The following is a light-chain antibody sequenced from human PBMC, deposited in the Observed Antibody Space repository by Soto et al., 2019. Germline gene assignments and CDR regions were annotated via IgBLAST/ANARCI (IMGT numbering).Light chain of an antibody. CDR2: EVS. J-gene: IGLJ3*02. V-gene: IGLV2-14*01. CDR1: SRDVGGYNY. CDR3: SSFTSINTWV. Sequence: QSALTHPASVSGSPGQSITISCTGTSRDVGGYNYVTWYQQHPGKAPKLMIYEVSNRPSGVSNRFSGSKSGNTASLTISGLQAEDEADYYCSSFTSINTWVFGGGTKLTV.